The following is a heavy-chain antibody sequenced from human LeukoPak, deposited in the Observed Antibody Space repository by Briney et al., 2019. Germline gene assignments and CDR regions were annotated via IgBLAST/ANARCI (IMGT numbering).Heavy chain of an antibody. D-gene: IGHD1-26*01. Sequence: GGSLRLSCAASGFTFSSYSMNWVRQAPGKGLEWVSYISSSSSTIYYADSVKGRFTISRDNAKNSLYLQMNSLRAEDTAVYYRARDGQWELKEGWGQGTLVTVSS. J-gene: IGHJ4*02. CDR2: ISSSSSTI. CDR3: ARDGQWELKEG. CDR1: GFTFSSYS. V-gene: IGHV3-48*01.